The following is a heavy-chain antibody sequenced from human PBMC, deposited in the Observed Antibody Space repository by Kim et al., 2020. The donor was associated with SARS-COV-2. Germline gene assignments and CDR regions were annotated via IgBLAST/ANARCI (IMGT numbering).Heavy chain of an antibody. CDR3: AKGLSV. CDR2: MYDSGGT. J-gene: IGHJ6*02. Sequence: MYDSGGTYYNPSLKSRVTISADTSKNQFSLNLTSVSATDTAVYYCAKGLSVSGQGTTVTVSS. V-gene: IGHV4-39*01.